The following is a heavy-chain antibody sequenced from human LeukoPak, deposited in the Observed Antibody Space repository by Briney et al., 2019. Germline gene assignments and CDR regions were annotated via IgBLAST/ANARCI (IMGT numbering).Heavy chain of an antibody. CDR3: ARERWAGDSVVTDY. V-gene: IGHV4-39*07. Sequence: SETLSLTCTVSGGSISSSSYYWGWIRQPPGKGLEWIGSIYYSGGTYYNPSLKSRVTISVDTSKNQFSLKLSSVTAADTAVYYCARERWAGDSVVTDYWGQGTLVTVSS. CDR1: GGSISSSSYY. J-gene: IGHJ4*02. D-gene: IGHD3-22*01. CDR2: IYYSGGT.